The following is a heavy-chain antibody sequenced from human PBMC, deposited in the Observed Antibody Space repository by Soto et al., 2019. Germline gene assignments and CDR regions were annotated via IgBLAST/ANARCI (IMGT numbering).Heavy chain of an antibody. V-gene: IGHV1-46*01. J-gene: IGHJ6*02. CDR3: ARDLTYYYGSGSPGGGYYNYYGMDV. CDR2: INPSGGST. D-gene: IGHD3-10*01. CDR1: GYTFTSYY. Sequence: QVQLVQSGAEVKKPGASVKVSCKASGYTFTSYYLHWVRQAPGQGLEWMGIINPSGGSTSYAQKFQGRVTMTRDTSTSTVYMELSSLRSEDTAVYYCARDLTYYYGSGSPGGGYYNYYGMDVWGQGTTVTVSS.